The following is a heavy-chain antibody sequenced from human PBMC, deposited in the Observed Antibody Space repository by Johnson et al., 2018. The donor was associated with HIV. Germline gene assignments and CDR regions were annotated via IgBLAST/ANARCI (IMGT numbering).Heavy chain of an antibody. CDR1: GFSFSTYA. CDR2: ISSDGNNK. D-gene: IGHD3-22*01. Sequence: VQLVESGGGLVQPGGSLRLSCAASGFSFSTYAMHWVRQAPGKGLEWVALISSDGNNKYYSDSVKGRFTVSRDKSKNTLYLQMNSLRAEDTAVYYCARVGLLPIGTSDAFDIWGQGTMVTVSS. V-gene: IGHV3-30*04. CDR3: ARVGLLPIGTSDAFDI. J-gene: IGHJ3*02.